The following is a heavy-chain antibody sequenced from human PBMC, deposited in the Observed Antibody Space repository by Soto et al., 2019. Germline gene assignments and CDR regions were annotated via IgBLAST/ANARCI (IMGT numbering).Heavy chain of an antibody. J-gene: IGHJ6*02. CDR1: GLTFSRYA. CDR3: ARVPYWTCCARHGMEV. D-gene: IGHD2-2*01. V-gene: IGHV3-30-3*01. CDR2: ISFDATNR. Sequence: GGSLRLSCTASGLTFSRYAMHWVRRAPGKGLEWVAVISFDATNRFYADSVKGRFTISRDNSKNTLYLQMNSLRPEDTALYYCARVPYWTCCARHGMEVWGQGTTVTVSS.